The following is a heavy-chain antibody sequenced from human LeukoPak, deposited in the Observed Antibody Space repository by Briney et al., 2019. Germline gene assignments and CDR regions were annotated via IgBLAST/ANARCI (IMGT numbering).Heavy chain of an antibody. V-gene: IGHV3-21*01. Sequence: GGSLRLSCAASGFTFSSYSMNWVRQAPGKGLEWVSSISSSSSYIYYADSVKGRFTISRDNAKNSLYLQMNSLRAEDTAVYYCARDSMVRGVSDAFDIWGQGTMVTVSS. CDR3: ARDSMVRGVSDAFDI. J-gene: IGHJ3*02. CDR1: GFTFSSYS. D-gene: IGHD3-10*01. CDR2: ISSSSSYI.